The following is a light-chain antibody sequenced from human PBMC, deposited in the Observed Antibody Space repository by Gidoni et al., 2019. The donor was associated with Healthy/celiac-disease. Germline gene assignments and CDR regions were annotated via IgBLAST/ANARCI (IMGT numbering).Light chain of an antibody. Sequence: QSVLTQPPSASGTPGQRVTITFSGSSSNIGSNTVNWYQQLPGTAPKLLIYSNNQRPSGVADRFAGSRSGTSASLAISGLQSEDEADYYCAAWDDSRYWVFGGGTKLTVL. J-gene: IGLJ3*02. CDR3: AAWDDSRYWV. CDR1: SSNIGSNT. CDR2: SNN. V-gene: IGLV1-44*01.